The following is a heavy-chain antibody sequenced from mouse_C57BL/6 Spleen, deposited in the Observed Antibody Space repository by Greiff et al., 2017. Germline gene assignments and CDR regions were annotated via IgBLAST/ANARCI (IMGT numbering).Heavy chain of an antibody. CDR2: INPNNGGI. V-gene: IGHV1-26*01. J-gene: IGHJ1*03. Sequence: LQQSGPELVKPGASVKISCKASGYTFTDYYMNWVKQSHGKSLEWIGDINPNNGGISYNQKFKGKATLSVGKSYRTAYIELRNLTSVDSAVYYCARRGGDRYFDVWGTGTSVTVSS. CDR3: ARRGGDRYFDV. D-gene: IGHD2-13*01. CDR1: GYTFTDYY.